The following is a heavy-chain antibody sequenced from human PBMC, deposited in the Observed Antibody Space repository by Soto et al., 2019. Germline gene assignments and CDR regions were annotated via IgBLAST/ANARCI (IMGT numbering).Heavy chain of an antibody. CDR2: LRKNPTGYTT. V-gene: IGHV3-72*01. CDR1: GFIFTDHY. Sequence: GGSLRLSCAASGFIFTDHYMDWVRQAPGKGLEWVGRLRKNPTGYTTEYAASVKGRFTISRDDSKNTWYLQMHSLKSEDTAIYYGARILERGAAYFWGRGTLVTVSS. D-gene: IGHD1-26*01. J-gene: IGHJ4*02. CDR3: ARILERGAAYF.